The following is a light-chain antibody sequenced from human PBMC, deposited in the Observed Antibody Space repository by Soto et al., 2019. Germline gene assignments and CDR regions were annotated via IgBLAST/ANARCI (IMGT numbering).Light chain of an antibody. CDR1: QSVRSSY. V-gene: IGKV3-20*01. CDR2: GAS. Sequence: EIVLTQSPGTLFLSPGERATLSCKASQSVRSSYLVWYQQKPGQAPRLLIYGASSRATGIPDRFSGSGSRTDFTLSMCSLVPEFYAMDYCQEDRSSPPTFAQGTGP. CDR3: QEDRSSPPT. J-gene: IGKJ5*01.